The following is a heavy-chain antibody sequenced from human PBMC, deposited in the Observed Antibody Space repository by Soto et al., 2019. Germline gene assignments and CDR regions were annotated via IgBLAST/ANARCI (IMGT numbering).Heavy chain of an antibody. Sequence: GESLKISCAASGFTFSSYGMHWVRQAPGKGLEWVAVIWYDGSTIYYADSVKGRFTISRDNAKNSLYLQMNSLRDEDTAVYYCARENYGDYLNWFDPWGQGTLVTVSS. V-gene: IGHV3-33*01. D-gene: IGHD4-17*01. CDR1: GFTFSSYG. CDR2: IWYDGSTI. J-gene: IGHJ5*02. CDR3: ARENYGDYLNWFDP.